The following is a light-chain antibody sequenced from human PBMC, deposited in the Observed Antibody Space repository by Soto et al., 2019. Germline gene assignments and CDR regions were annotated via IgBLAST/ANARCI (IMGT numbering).Light chain of an antibody. CDR2: WAS. CDR1: QSFLHSSNNKNY. V-gene: IGKV4-1*01. J-gene: IGKJ1*01. Sequence: DIVMTQSHDSLAVSLGERATINCKSSQSFLHSSNNKNYLAWYQQEAGQPPKLLIYWASTRESGVPDRFSGDGSGTDFTLTISSLQAEDVAVYYCQHYYDTRWPFGQVTNVAIK. CDR3: QHYYDTRWP.